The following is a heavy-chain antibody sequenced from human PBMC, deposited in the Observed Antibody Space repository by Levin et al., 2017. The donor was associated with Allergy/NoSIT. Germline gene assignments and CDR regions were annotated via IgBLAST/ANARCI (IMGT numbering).Heavy chain of an antibody. Sequence: SETLSLTCTVSGGSISSYYWSWIRQPPGKGLEWIGYIYYSGSTNYNPSLKSRVTISVDTSKNQFSLKLSSVTAADTAVYYCARERSMEYSSSWYAVDYWGQGTLVTVSS. D-gene: IGHD6-13*01. CDR1: GGSISSYY. V-gene: IGHV4-59*01. CDR3: ARERSMEYSSSWYAVDY. CDR2: IYYSGST. J-gene: IGHJ4*02.